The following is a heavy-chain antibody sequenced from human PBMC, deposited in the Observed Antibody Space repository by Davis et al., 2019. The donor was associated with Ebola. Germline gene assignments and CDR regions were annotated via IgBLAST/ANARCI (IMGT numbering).Heavy chain of an antibody. CDR1: GGTFGSYA. D-gene: IGHD2-15*01. CDR2: IIPLFGTA. CDR3: ARGGVVLAARIYFDS. Sequence: SVKVSCKASGGTFGSYAINWVRQAPGQGLEWMGGIIPLFGTAKYAEKFQGRVTITADASTSTAYMELSSLTSEDTAIYYCARGGVVLAARIYFDSWGQGTLVSVSS. V-gene: IGHV1-69*13. J-gene: IGHJ4*02.